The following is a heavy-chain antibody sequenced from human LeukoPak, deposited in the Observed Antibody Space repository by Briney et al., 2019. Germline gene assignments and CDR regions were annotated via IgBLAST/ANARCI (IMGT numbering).Heavy chain of an antibody. J-gene: IGHJ4*02. CDR1: GFTFSSYG. CDR2: ISYDGSNK. CDR3: AKVPHGDYAVDY. D-gene: IGHD4-17*01. Sequence: GRSLRLSCAASGFTFSSYGMHWVRQAPGKGLEWVAVISYDGSNKYYADSVKGRFTISRDNSKNTLYLQMNSLRAEDTAVYYCAKVPHGDYAVDYWGQGTLVTVPS. V-gene: IGHV3-30*18.